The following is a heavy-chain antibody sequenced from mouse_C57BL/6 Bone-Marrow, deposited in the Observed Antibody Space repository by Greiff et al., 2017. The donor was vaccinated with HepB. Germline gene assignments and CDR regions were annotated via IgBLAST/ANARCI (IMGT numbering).Heavy chain of an antibody. Sequence: EVKLVESGPVLVKPGASVKMSCKASGYTFTDYYMNWVKQSHGKSLEWIGVINPYNGGTSYNQKFKGKATLTVDKSSSTAYMELNSLTSEDSAVYYCASEVRIYYGNFDYWGQGTTLTVSS. CDR1: GYTFTDYY. V-gene: IGHV1-19*01. D-gene: IGHD2-1*01. CDR3: ASEVRIYYGNFDY. CDR2: INPYNGGT. J-gene: IGHJ2*01.